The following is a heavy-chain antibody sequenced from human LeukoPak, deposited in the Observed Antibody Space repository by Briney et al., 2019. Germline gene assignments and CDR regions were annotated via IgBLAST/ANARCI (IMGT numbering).Heavy chain of an antibody. CDR1: GGSFSGYY. V-gene: IGHV4-34*01. CDR2: INHSGST. Sequence: PSETLCLTCAVYGGSFSGYYWSWIRQPPGKGLEWIGEINHSGSTNYNPSLKSRVTISVDTSKNQFSLKLSSVTAADTTVYYCARQNFYRYCRSTSCYRPYYYYYMDVWGKGTTVTISS. D-gene: IGHD2-2*01. J-gene: IGHJ6*03. CDR3: ARQNFYRYCRSTSCYRPYYYYYMDV.